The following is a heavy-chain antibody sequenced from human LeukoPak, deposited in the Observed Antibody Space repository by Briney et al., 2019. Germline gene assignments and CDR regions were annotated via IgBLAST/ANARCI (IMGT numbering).Heavy chain of an antibody. J-gene: IGHJ4*02. CDR1: GGSFSGYY. CDR3: AREAYYYDSSGSTY. V-gene: IGHV4-34*01. D-gene: IGHD3-22*01. CDR2: INHSGST. Sequence: SETLSLTCAVYGGSFSGYYWSWIRQPPGKGLEWIGEINHSGSTNYNPSLKSRVTISVDTSKNQFSLKLSFVTAADTAVYYCAREAYYYDSSGSTYWGQGTLVTVSS.